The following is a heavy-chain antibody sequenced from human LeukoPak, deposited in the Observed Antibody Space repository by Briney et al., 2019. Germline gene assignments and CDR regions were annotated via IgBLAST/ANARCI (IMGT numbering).Heavy chain of an antibody. Sequence: SETLSLTCAVYGGSFSGYYWNWIRQPPGKGLEWIGEMNHSGSTNYNPSLKSRVTISVDTSKNQFSLKLSSVTAADTAVYYCARWMVGATFAYWGQGTLVTVSS. J-gene: IGHJ4*02. CDR2: MNHSGST. CDR1: GGSFSGYY. V-gene: IGHV4-34*01. D-gene: IGHD1-26*01. CDR3: ARWMVGATFAY.